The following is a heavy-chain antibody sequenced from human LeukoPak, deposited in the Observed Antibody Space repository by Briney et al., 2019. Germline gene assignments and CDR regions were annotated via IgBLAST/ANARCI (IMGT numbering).Heavy chain of an antibody. CDR1: GFTFSSYS. D-gene: IGHD3-22*01. J-gene: IGHJ4*02. Sequence: PGGSLRLSCAASGFTFSSYSMNWVRQAPGKGLEWISGISGSGGSTYYADSVKGRFTISRDNSKNTLFLQMNRLRVEDTAVYYCAKGGSYYYDTSGYFGYWGQGTLVTVSS. CDR2: ISGSGGST. V-gene: IGHV3-23*01. CDR3: AKGGSYYYDTSGYFGY.